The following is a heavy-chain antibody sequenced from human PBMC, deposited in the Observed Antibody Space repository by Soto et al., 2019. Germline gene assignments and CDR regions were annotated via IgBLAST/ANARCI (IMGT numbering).Heavy chain of an antibody. J-gene: IGHJ3*02. Sequence: SETLSLTCTVSGGSISSGGYYWSWIRQHPGKGLEWIGYIYYSGSTYYNPSLKSRVTISVDTSKNQFSLKLSSVTAADTAVYYCSRVPCSGYDSSGYYYTGAFDIWGQVTMVTVS. CDR2: IYYSGST. CDR3: SRVPCSGYDSSGYYYTGAFDI. CDR1: GGSISSGGYY. V-gene: IGHV4-31*03. D-gene: IGHD3-22*01.